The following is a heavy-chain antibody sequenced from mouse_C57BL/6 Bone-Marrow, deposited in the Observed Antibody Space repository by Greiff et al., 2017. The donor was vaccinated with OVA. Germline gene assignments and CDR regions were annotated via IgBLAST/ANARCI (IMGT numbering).Heavy chain of an antibody. J-gene: IGHJ2*01. V-gene: IGHV5-6*01. CDR1: GFTFSSYG. CDR3: ARQRQLRPYYFAY. D-gene: IGHD3-2*02. CDR2: ISSGGSYT. Sequence: VQLKESGGDLVKPGGSLKLSCAASGFTFSSYGMSWVRQTPDKRLEWVATISSGGSYTYYPDSVKGRFPISRDNAKNTLYLQISSLQSEDTAMYYCARQRQLRPYYFAYWGQGTTLTVSS.